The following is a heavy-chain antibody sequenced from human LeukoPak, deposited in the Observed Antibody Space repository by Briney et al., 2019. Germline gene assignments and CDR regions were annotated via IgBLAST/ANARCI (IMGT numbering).Heavy chain of an antibody. D-gene: IGHD4-17*01. CDR3: AKGDYGDYDEPHYYFYYMEV. J-gene: IGHJ6*03. Sequence: GGSLRLSCAASGFTFRAYAMHCVRQAPGKGLEWVAFIRFDGTKRYYGNSVRGRFTISRDTSKNMMYLQMNSLRAEDTAVYYCAKGDYGDYDEPHYYFYYMEVWGKGTTVTVSS. V-gene: IGHV3-30*02. CDR1: GFTFRAYA. CDR2: IRFDGTKR.